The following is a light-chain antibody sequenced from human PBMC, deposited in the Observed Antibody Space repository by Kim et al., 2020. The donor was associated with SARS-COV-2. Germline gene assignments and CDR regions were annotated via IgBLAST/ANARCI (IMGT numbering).Light chain of an antibody. CDR1: SSDVGGYNY. Sequence: QSALTQPASVSGSPGQSITISCTGTSSDVGGYNYVSWYQQHPGKAPKLMVYDVSQRPSGVSNRFSGSKSGNTASLTISGLQAEDEAGYYCSSYTSSSTWVFGGGTQLTVL. CDR3: SSYTSSSTWV. CDR2: DVS. V-gene: IGLV2-14*01. J-gene: IGLJ3*02.